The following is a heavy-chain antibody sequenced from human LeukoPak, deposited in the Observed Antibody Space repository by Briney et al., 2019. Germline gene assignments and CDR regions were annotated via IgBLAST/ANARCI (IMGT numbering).Heavy chain of an antibody. CDR2: INPSGCST. V-gene: IGHV1-46*01. CDR3: ARVAGTKYFDY. J-gene: IGHJ4*02. CDR1: GYTCTSYY. D-gene: IGHD6-13*01. Sequence: ASVKVSCKASGYTCTSYYMHWVRQAPGQGLEWMGIINPSGCSTSYAQKFQGRVTMTRDTSTSTVYMELSSLRSEDTAVYYCARVAGTKYFDYWGQGTLVTVSS.